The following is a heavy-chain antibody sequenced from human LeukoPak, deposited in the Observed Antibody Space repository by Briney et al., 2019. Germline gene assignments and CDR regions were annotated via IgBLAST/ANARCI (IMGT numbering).Heavy chain of an antibody. J-gene: IGHJ4*02. Sequence: SETLSLTCAVYGGSFSDYYWTWIRQPPGMGLEWIGEINHSGSPNNNPSLKSRVSISFDTSKNQFSLKLTSVTAADTAVYYCGSRRTAMFGVIKGPIDYWGQGTLVTVSS. CDR1: GGSFSDYY. CDR2: INHSGSP. V-gene: IGHV4-34*01. D-gene: IGHD3-3*01. CDR3: GSRRTAMFGVIKGPIDY.